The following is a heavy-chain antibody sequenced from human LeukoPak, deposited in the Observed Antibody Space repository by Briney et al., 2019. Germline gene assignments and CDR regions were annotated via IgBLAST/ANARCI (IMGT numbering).Heavy chain of an antibody. CDR2: IYYSGST. J-gene: IGHJ3*02. Sequence: ASETLSLTCTVSGGSISSGDYYWSWIRQPPGKGLEWIGYIYYSGSTYYNPSLKSRVTISVDTSKNQFSLKLSSVTAADTAVYYCARGTFGELGPTAFDIWGQGTMVTVSP. CDR1: GGSISSGDYY. V-gene: IGHV4-30-4*01. CDR3: ARGTFGELGPTAFDI. D-gene: IGHD3-10*01.